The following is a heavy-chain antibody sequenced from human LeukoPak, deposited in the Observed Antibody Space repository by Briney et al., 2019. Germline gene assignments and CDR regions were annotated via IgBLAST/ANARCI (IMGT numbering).Heavy chain of an antibody. Sequence: GGSLRLSCAASGFTFSSYAMHWVRQAPGKGLEWVAVISYDGSNKYYADSVKGRFTISRDNSKNTLYLQMNSLRAEDTAAYYCAKDSSIELLLWFGELDYWGQGTLVTVSS. CDR1: GFTFSSYA. D-gene: IGHD3-10*01. V-gene: IGHV3-30-3*01. CDR3: AKDSSIELLLWFGELDY. CDR2: ISYDGSNK. J-gene: IGHJ4*02.